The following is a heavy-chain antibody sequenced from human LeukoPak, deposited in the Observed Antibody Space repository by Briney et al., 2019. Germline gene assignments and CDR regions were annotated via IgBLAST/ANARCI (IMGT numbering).Heavy chain of an antibody. Sequence: PSETLSLTCAVYGGSFSDYYWNWIRQPPGKGLDWIGEINHSGNTNYNPSLTSRVTISVDTSKNQFSLKLSSVTAADTAVYYCARGGGDCSSTTCYAFNIWGQGTMVTVSS. CDR2: INHSGNT. J-gene: IGHJ3*02. CDR3: ARGGGDCSSTTCYAFNI. CDR1: GGSFSDYY. V-gene: IGHV4-34*01. D-gene: IGHD2-2*01.